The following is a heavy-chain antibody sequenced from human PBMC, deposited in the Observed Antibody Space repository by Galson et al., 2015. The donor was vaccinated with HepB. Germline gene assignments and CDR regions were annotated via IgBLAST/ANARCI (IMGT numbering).Heavy chain of an antibody. J-gene: IGHJ4*02. D-gene: IGHD5-24*01. CDR1: GGTFSNYA. V-gene: IGHV1-69*13. CDR2: IIPMFGTA. CDR3: GRARDAYNLWMPVRSYYFDY. Sequence: SVKVSCKASGGTFSNYAISWVRQAPGQGLEWMGLIIPMFGTASYAQKFQDRVTITADESTSTAFMDLSSLRYDDTAVYYCGRARDAYNLWMPVRSYYFDYWGQGILVTVSP.